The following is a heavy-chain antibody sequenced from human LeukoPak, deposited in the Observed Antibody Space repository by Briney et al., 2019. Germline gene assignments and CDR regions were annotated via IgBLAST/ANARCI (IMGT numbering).Heavy chain of an antibody. D-gene: IGHD3-22*01. J-gene: IGHJ5*02. CDR2: IYYTGST. Sequence: SETLSLTCTVSGGSISSSNYYWGWIRQPPGKGLEWIGNIYYTGSTYYNPSLKGRLTISVDTSKNPFSLSLSYVTAADTAVYYCARLLGGYLNNPWFDHWGQGTLVTVSS. V-gene: IGHV4-39*07. CDR1: GGSISSSNYY. CDR3: ARLLGGYLNNPWFDH.